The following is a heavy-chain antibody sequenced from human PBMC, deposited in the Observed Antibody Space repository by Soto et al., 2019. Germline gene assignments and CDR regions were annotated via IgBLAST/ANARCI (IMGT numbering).Heavy chain of an antibody. Sequence: GESVNVCCKASGYTFTSYYMHWVRQAPGQGLEWMGIINPSGGSTSYAQKFQGRVTMTRDTSTSTVYMELSSLRSEDTAVYYCARQGSGSSGYKGLQGGMDVSGQGTMVTAS. D-gene: IGHD3-22*01. CDR1: GYTFTSYY. J-gene: IGHJ6*02. CDR3: ARQGSGSSGYKGLQGGMDV. V-gene: IGHV1-46*01. CDR2: INPSGGST.